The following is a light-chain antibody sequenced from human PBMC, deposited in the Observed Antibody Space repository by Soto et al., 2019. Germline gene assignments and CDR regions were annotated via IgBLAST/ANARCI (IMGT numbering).Light chain of an antibody. CDR1: TSNIGSNY. J-gene: IGLJ1*01. CDR3: ATCDDSLNCFSV. CDR2: RNN. V-gene: IGLV1-47*01. Sequence: QSVLTQPPSASGTPGQGVTISCSGSTSNIGSNYVYWYQQLPGTAPKLLIYRNNQRPSGVPDRFSGSKSGTSASLAISGLRSDDEADYFCATCDDSLNCFSVLGTGTKVTVL.